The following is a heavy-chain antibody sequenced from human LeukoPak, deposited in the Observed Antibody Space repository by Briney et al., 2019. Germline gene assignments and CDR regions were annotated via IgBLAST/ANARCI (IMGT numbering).Heavy chain of an antibody. V-gene: IGHV1-18*01. Sequence: ASVKVSCKASGYTFTSYGISWVRQAPGQGLEWMGWISAYNGNTNYAQKLQGGVTMTTDTSTSTAYMELRSLRSDDTAVYYCARSGYGILKLVRRYYLDYWGQGTLVTVSS. CDR1: GYTFTSYG. CDR3: ARSGYGILKLVRRYYLDY. J-gene: IGHJ4*02. CDR2: ISAYNGNT. D-gene: IGHD3-22*01.